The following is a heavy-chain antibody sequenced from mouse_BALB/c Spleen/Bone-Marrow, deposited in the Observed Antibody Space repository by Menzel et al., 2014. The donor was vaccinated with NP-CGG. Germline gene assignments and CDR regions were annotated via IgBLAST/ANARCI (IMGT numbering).Heavy chain of an antibody. D-gene: IGHD1-1*01. CDR1: GYTFTSYW. CDR3: TRFIGTGSAWSAY. CDR2: IYPGNSDT. J-gene: IGHJ3*01. Sequence: EVQLQQSGTVLARPGASVKMSCKASGYTFTSYWMHWVKQRPGQGLEWIGTIYPGNSDTSYNQKFKGKAKLTAVTSTSTAYMELSSLTNDSSAVYYCTRFIGTGSAWSAYWGQGTLVTVS. V-gene: IGHV1-5*01.